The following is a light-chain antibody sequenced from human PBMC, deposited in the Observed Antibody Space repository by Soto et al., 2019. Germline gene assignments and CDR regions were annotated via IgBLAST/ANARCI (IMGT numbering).Light chain of an antibody. Sequence: EIVLTQSPGTLSLSPGERAPLSCRASQTVISSYLAWYQQKPGQAPRLLIYGASIRATGIPDRFSGSGSETDVTLTISRLEPEDFALYYCQQHGSSAPITFGQGTRLEIK. V-gene: IGKV3-20*01. CDR1: QTVISSY. J-gene: IGKJ5*01. CDR3: QQHGSSAPIT. CDR2: GAS.